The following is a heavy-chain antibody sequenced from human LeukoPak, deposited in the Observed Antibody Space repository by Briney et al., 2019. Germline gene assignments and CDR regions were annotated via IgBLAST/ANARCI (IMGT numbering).Heavy chain of an antibody. CDR3: ARDSFDYGSGSPLDY. J-gene: IGHJ4*02. D-gene: IGHD3-10*01. CDR2: IYSSGST. Sequence: SETLSLTCTVSGGSISSYYWSWFRQPAGKGLEWIGRIYSSGSTNYNSSLKSRVTMSVDTSKNQFTLKLTSVTAADTAMYYCARDSFDYGSGSPLDYWGQGTLVTVSS. V-gene: IGHV4-4*07. CDR1: GGSISSYY.